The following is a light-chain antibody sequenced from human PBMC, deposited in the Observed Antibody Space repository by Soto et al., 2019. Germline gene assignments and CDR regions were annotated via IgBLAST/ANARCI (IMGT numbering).Light chain of an antibody. CDR1: QDIRNF. J-gene: IGKJ3*01. CDR2: AAS. CDR3: QKYSSVPV. Sequence: DIQMTQSPTSLSASVGDRVTITCRATQDIRNFGAWYQQKPGKAHKLLIYAASTLQSGVPSRFSGSGLGTDFTLTINSLQHEDVATYSCQKYSSVPVFGPGTKVEIK. V-gene: IGKV1-27*01.